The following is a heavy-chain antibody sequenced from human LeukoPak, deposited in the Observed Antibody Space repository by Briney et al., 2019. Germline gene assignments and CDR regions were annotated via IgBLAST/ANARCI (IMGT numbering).Heavy chain of an antibody. Sequence: PSETLSLACSFSGDSFSDYYWTWIRRPPGGRLEWIGQIYFRGSTKYNPSLKNRVSISVDTSKNQVYLTLTSVTAADTAVYYCARAMRWTSGPVELGWFDRWGQGALVTVSS. CDR2: IYFRGST. J-gene: IGHJ5*02. CDR1: GDSFSDYY. CDR3: ARAMRWTSGPVELGWFDR. V-gene: IGHV4-59*01. D-gene: IGHD1-1*01.